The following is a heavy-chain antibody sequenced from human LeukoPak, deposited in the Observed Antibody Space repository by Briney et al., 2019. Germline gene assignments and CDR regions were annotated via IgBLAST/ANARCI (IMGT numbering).Heavy chain of an antibody. Sequence: TASETLSLTCAVYGGSFSGYYWSWIRQPPGKGLEWIGEINHSGSTNYNPSLKSRVTISVDTSKNQFSLKLSSVTAADTAVYYCVRGRSVWGQGTLVTVSS. CDR1: GGSFSGYY. CDR2: INHSGST. J-gene: IGHJ4*02. V-gene: IGHV4-34*01. CDR3: VRGRSV.